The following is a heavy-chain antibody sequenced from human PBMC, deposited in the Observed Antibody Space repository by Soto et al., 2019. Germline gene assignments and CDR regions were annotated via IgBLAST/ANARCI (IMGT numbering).Heavy chain of an antibody. V-gene: IGHV4-4*02. CDR3: ARSFGWYAIDY. CDR2: ISHSGSV. J-gene: IGHJ4*02. CDR1: GGSISSSHF. Sequence: QVLLQESGPGLVQPSGPLSLSCAVPGGSISSSHFWGWVRQPPGKGLEWVGDISHSGSVNYNPSLKSRVTISIDKSKNQFSLKLNSVTAADTAVYYCARSFGWYAIDYWGQGTLVIVSS. D-gene: IGHD6-19*01.